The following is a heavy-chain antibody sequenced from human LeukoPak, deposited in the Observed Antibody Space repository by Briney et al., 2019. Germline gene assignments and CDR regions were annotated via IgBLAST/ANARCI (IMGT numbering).Heavy chain of an antibody. D-gene: IGHD3-10*01. CDR1: GGSISSGGYY. J-gene: IGHJ5*02. CDR2: IYHSGST. CDR3: ARDCQLPWFGELFNWFDP. V-gene: IGHV4-30-2*01. Sequence: PSETLSLTCTVSGGSISSGGYYWSWIRQPPGKGLEWIGYIYHSGSTYYNPSLKSRVTISVDRSKNQFSPKLSSVTAADTAVYYCARDCQLPWFGELFNWFDPWGQGTLVTVSS.